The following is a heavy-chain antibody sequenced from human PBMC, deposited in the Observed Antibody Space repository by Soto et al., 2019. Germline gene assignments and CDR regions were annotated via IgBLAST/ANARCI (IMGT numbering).Heavy chain of an antibody. CDR3: ARDTFGVVMDNYYYMDV. V-gene: IGHV1-69*08. CDR2: IIPIIGIV. CDR1: GGTFSNYT. Sequence: QVQLVQSGAEVKKPGSSVRVSCKASGGTFSNYTLSWVRQAPGQGLEWMGRIIPIIGIVNYAQKFQGRVTITADKSTSTSYRELSSLRSEDTAIYYCARDTFGVVMDNYYYMDVWGKGTTVTVSS. J-gene: IGHJ6*03. D-gene: IGHD3-3*01.